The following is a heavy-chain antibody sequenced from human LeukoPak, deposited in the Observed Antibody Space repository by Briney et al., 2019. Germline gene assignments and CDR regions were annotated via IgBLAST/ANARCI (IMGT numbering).Heavy chain of an antibody. CDR3: AKDPAYGSGSIVDY. D-gene: IGHD3-10*01. V-gene: IGHV3-30*18. CDR2: ISYDGGNK. Sequence: PGRSLRLSCAASGFTFSSYGMHWVRQAPGKGLEWVAVISYDGGNKYYADSVKGRFTISRDNSKNTLYLQMNSLRAEDTAVYYCAKDPAYGSGSIVDYWGQGTLVTVSS. CDR1: GFTFSSYG. J-gene: IGHJ4*02.